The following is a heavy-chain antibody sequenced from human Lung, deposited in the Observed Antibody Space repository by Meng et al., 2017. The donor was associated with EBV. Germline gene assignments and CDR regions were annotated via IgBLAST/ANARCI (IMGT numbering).Heavy chain of an antibody. CDR1: SASITSGDYS. Sequence: QEPGSGLGRPSQTLSLNCASSSASITSGDYSWTWIRQQPGKGLEWIGYIYHGVNIYYTPSLRSRVTITVDKTRNQFSLKLTLGSAADTAVYYCVRDTRRGGGWFDPWGQGTLVTVSS. V-gene: IGHV4-30-2*01. D-gene: IGHD3-10*01. CDR2: IYHGVNI. J-gene: IGHJ5*02. CDR3: VRDTRRGGGWFDP.